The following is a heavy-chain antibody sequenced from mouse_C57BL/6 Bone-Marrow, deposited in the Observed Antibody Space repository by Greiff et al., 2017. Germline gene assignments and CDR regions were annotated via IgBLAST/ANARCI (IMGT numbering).Heavy chain of an antibody. Sequence: VQLVESGPELVKPGASVKISCKASGYAFSSSWMNWVKQRPGKGLEWIGRIYPGDGDTNYNGKFKGKATLTADKSSSTAYMQLSRLTSEDSAVYFCARERASIYYGYDVGFAYWGQGTLVTVSA. CDR1: GYAFSSSW. CDR3: ARERASIYYGYDVGFAY. V-gene: IGHV1-82*01. CDR2: IYPGDGDT. D-gene: IGHD2-2*01. J-gene: IGHJ3*01.